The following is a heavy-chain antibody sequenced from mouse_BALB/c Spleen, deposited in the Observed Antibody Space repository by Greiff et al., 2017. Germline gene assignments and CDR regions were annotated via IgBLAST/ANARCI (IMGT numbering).Heavy chain of an antibody. J-gene: IGHJ3*01. V-gene: IGHV7-3*02. CDR2: IRNKANGYTT. CDR3: ARYDYDGSWFAY. D-gene: IGHD2-4*01. Sequence: EVQGVESGGGLVQPGGSLRLSCATSGFTFTDYYMSWVRQPPGKALEWLGFIRNKANGYTTEYSASVKGRFTISRDNSQSILYLQMNTLRAEDSATYYCARYDYDGSWFAYWGQGTLVTVSA. CDR1: GFTFTDYY.